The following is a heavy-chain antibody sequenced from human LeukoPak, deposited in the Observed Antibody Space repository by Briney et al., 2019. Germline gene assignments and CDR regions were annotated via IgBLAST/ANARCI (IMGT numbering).Heavy chain of an antibody. J-gene: IGHJ4*02. CDR3: ARDPPCSGGSCYSDY. Sequence: PGGSLRLSCAASGFTFSSYSMNWVRQAPGKGLEWVSSISSSSSYIYYADSVKGRFTISRDNAKNSLYLQMNSLRAEDTALYYCARDPPCSGGSCYSDYWGQGTLVTVSS. CDR2: ISSSSSYI. V-gene: IGHV3-21*01. CDR1: GFTFSSYS. D-gene: IGHD2-15*01.